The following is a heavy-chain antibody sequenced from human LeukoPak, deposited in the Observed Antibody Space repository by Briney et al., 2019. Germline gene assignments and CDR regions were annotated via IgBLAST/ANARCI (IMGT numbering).Heavy chain of an antibody. CDR2: IYTSGST. CDR3: ARISGFGDLKTYFFYGMDV. CDR1: RDSIRSYY. V-gene: IGHV4-4*07. J-gene: IGHJ6*02. D-gene: IGHD3-10*01. Sequence: SETLSLTCTVSRDSIRSYYWSWIRQPAGKGLEWIGRIYTSGSTNYNPSLKSRVTMSVDTSKDQFSLKLNSVTAADTAVYYCARISGFGDLKTYFFYGMDVWGQGTTVTVSS.